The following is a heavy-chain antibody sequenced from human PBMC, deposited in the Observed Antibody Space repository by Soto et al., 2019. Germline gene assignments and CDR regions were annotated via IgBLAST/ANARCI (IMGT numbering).Heavy chain of an antibody. CDR2: IFPTGTT. D-gene: IGHD3-22*01. CDR1: GDSMNSEY. V-gene: IGHV4-4*09. J-gene: IGHJ4*02. Sequence: QVQLQESGPGLVRPSETLSLTCSVSGDSMNSEYWTWIRQTPGKGLEWIGYIFPTGTTNYNPSLKSRVIISVDRSKKQFSLDLFSVTAADTAIYYCARCMGYDDSGRFDPTFDRWGQGTRVTVSS. CDR3: ARCMGYDDSGRFDPTFDR.